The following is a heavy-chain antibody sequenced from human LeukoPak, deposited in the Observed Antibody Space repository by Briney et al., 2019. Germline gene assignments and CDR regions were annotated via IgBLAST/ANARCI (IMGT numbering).Heavy chain of an antibody. D-gene: IGHD3-22*01. CDR2: ISAYNGNT. J-gene: IGHJ4*02. CDR3: AREAKDSSGYYYSRGDY. Sequence: ASVKVSCKASGYTFTSYGFSWVRQAPGQGLEWMGWISAYNGNTNYAQKFRCRVTMTTDTSTNTAYTELGSLISDDTAVYYCAREAKDSSGYYYSRGDYWGQGTLVTVSS. V-gene: IGHV1-18*01. CDR1: GYTFTSYG.